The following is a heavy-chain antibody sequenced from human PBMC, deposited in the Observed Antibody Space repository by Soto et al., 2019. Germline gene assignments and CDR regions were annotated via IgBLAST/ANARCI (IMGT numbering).Heavy chain of an antibody. CDR3: ARGRGSSSSGLRDLNNYNCCFGY. D-gene: IGHD6-6*01. J-gene: IGHJ4*02. CDR2: IGTAGDT. CDR1: GFTFSSYD. V-gene: IGHV3-13*01. Sequence: GGSLRLSCAASGFTFSSYDMHWVRQATGKGLEWVSAIGTAGDTYYPGSVKGRVTISRENAKNSLYLQMNSLRAGDTAVYYCARGRGSSSSGLRDLNNYNCCFGYRCQGTLVTVYS.